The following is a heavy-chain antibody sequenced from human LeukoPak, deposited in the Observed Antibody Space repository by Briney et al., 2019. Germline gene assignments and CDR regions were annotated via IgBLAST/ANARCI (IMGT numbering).Heavy chain of an antibody. J-gene: IGHJ5*02. D-gene: IGHD1-1*01. CDR2: IYTSGST. Sequence: SETLSLTCTVSGGSISSGSYYWSWIRQPAGKGLEWIGRIYTSGSTNYNPSLKSRVTMSVDTSKNQFSLKLSSVTAADTAVYYCARDGKEGSWFDPWGQGTPVTVAS. V-gene: IGHV4-61*02. CDR1: GGSISSGSYY. CDR3: ARDGKEGSWFDP.